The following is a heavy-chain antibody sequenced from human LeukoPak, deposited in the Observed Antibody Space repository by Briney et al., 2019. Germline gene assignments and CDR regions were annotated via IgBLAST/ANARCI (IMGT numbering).Heavy chain of an antibody. V-gene: IGHV4-30-2*01. CDR3: ARDNGDPPLDF. J-gene: IGHJ4*02. Sequence: SQTLSLTCTVSGGSISSGGYYWSWIRQPPGKGLEWIGYIYHSGSTNYNPSLESRVTMSVDTSKNQFSLKLSSVTAADTAVYYCARDNGDPPLDFWGQGTLVTVSS. CDR1: GGSISSGGYY. D-gene: IGHD4-17*01. CDR2: IYHSGST.